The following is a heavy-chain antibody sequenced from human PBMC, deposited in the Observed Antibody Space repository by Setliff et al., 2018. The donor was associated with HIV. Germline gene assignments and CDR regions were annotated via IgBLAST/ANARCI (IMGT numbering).Heavy chain of an antibody. V-gene: IGHV3-13*01. D-gene: IGHD4-17*01. CDR2: IGIAGDT. CDR3: ARRNGDYYFDY. Sequence: RLSCAASGFTFSSYDMHWVRQAIGKGLEWVSAIGIAGDTYYPGSVKGRFTISRENAKNSLYLQMNSLRAGDTAVYFCARRNGDYYFDYWGQGTLVTVSS. CDR1: GFTFSSYD. J-gene: IGHJ4*02.